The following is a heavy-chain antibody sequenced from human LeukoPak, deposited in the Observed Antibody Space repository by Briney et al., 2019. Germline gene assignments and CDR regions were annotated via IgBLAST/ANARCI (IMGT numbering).Heavy chain of an antibody. CDR3: AREDGDGDYVDAFDI. D-gene: IGHD4-17*01. V-gene: IGHV1-69*13. J-gene: IGHJ3*02. CDR2: IIPIFGTA. CDR1: GGTFSSYA. Sequence: GASVKVSCKASGGTFSSYAISWVRQAPGQGLEWMGGIIPIFGTANYAQKFQGRVTITADESASTAYMELSSLRSEDTAVYYCAREDGDGDYVDAFDIWGQGTMVTVSS.